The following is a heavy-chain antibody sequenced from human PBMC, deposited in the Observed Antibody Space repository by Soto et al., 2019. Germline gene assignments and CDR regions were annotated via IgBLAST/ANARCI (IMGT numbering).Heavy chain of an antibody. Sequence: GXSVKVTCKACGGSFSSYSSSLLLHTPGQGLEWMGGLIPIFGTADYAQKFQGRVTITADESTSTAYMELNSLTSEDTAVYYCASPGGSHYGGVVFWGQGTVVTVSS. V-gene: IGHV1-69*01. CDR2: LIPIFGTA. CDR1: GGSFSSYS. D-gene: IGHD1-26*01. J-gene: IGHJ4*02. CDR3: ASPGGSHYGGVVF.